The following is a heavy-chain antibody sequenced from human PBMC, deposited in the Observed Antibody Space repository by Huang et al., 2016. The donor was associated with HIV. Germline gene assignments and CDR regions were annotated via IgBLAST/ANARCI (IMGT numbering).Heavy chain of an antibody. CDR3: ARARGYYDSSVSYYFDY. Sequence: QVQLVQSGAEVKKPGSSVKVSCKASGGTFSSYAISWVRQAPGQGLGWMGGIIPIFGTANYAQKFQGRVTSTADESTSTAYMELSSLRAEDTAVYYCARARGYYDSSVSYYFDYWGQGTLVTVSS. CDR2: IIPIFGTA. CDR1: GGTFSSYA. D-gene: IGHD3-22*01. V-gene: IGHV1-69*13. J-gene: IGHJ4*02.